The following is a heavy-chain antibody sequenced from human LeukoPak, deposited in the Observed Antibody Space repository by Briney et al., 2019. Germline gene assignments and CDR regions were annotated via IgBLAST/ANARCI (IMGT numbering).Heavy chain of an antibody. CDR3: VRGPRYSGYDYFDY. CDR1: GFTFSTYR. CDR2: ISSSLSTI. D-gene: IGHD5-12*01. V-gene: IGHV3-48*01. J-gene: IGHJ4*02. Sequence: GGSLRLSCAASGFTFSTYRTNWVRQAPGKGLEWVSYISSSLSTIYYADSVKGRFTISRDNAKNSLYLQMSSLRREDTAVYFCVRGPRYSGYDYFDYWGQGTLVTVSS.